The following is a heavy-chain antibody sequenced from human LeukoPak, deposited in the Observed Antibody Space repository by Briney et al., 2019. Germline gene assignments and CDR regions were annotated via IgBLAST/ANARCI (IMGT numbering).Heavy chain of an antibody. D-gene: IGHD2-15*01. V-gene: IGHV3-21*01. CDR2: ISSSSSYI. CDR3: ARRRPTVVAATVYYYYYYMDV. Sequence: GGSLRLSCAASGFTFSSYSMNWVRQAPGKGLEWVSSISSSSSYIYYADSVKGRFTISRDNAKNSLYLQMNSLRAEDTAVYYCARRRPTVVAATVYYYYYYMDVWGKGTTVTISS. J-gene: IGHJ6*03. CDR1: GFTFSSYS.